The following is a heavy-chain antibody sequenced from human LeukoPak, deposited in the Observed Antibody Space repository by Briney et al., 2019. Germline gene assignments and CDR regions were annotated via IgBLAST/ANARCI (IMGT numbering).Heavy chain of an antibody. V-gene: IGHV3-23*01. CDR2: ISGSGGST. D-gene: IGHD6-19*01. Sequence: GGSLRLSCAASGFTFSSYAMSWVRQAPGRGLEGVSGISGSGGSTYYADSVKGRFTISRDNSKNTLYLQMNSLRAEDTAVYYCTRNSGWYGLSWGQGTLVTVSS. CDR1: GFTFSSYA. J-gene: IGHJ1*01. CDR3: TRNSGWYGLS.